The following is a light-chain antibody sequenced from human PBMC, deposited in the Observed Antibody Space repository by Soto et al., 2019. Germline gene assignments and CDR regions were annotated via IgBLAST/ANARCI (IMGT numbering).Light chain of an antibody. CDR2: TNN. CDR1: SSNIGSNT. CDR3: AAWDDSLKGVV. J-gene: IGLJ2*01. V-gene: IGLV1-44*01. Sequence: QSVLTQSPSASGTPGQRVTISCSGSSSNIGSNTVNWYQQFPGTAPKLLMYTNNQRPSGVPVRFSGSKSGTSASLAISGLESDDEADYYCAAWDDSLKGVVFGGGTQLTVL.